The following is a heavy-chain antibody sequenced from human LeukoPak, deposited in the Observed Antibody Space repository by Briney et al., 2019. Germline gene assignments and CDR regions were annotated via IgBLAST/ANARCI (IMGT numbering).Heavy chain of an antibody. CDR3: ARVRKYYDILTGYRTAYYGMDV. V-gene: IGHV4-4*07. D-gene: IGHD3-9*01. J-gene: IGHJ6*02. Sequence: PSETLSLTCTVSGGSISSYYWSWIRQPAGKGLEWIGRIYTSGSTNYNPSLKSRVTMSVDTSKNQFSLKLSSVTAADTAVYYCARVRKYYDILTGYRTAYYGMDVWGQGTTVTVSS. CDR2: IYTSGST. CDR1: GGSISSYY.